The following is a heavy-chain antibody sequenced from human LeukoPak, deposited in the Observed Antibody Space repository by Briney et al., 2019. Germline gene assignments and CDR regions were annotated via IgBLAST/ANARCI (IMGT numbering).Heavy chain of an antibody. CDR1: GGSISSGGYY. CDR3: ARDLGIAAAGGSYYYYGMDV. J-gene: IGHJ6*02. D-gene: IGHD6-13*01. V-gene: IGHV4-31*03. Sequence: SETLSLTCTVSGGSISSGGYYWSWIRQHPGKGLEWIGYIYDSGSTYYNPSLKSRVTISVDTSKNQFSLKLSSVTAADTAVYYCARDLGIAAAGGSYYYYGMDVWGQGTTVTVSS. CDR2: IYDSGST.